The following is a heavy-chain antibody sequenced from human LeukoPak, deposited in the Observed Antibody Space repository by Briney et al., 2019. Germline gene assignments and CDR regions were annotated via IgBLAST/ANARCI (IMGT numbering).Heavy chain of an antibody. Sequence: PGGSLRLSCAASGFTFSSYWMHWVRQAPGKGLEWVSAISGSGGSTYYADSVKGRFTISRDNSKNTLYLQMNSLRAEDTAVYYCAKDGTVLWFGELGGYFDYWGQGTLVTVSS. V-gene: IGHV3-23*01. CDR1: GFTFSSYW. CDR3: AKDGTVLWFGELGGYFDY. CDR2: ISGSGGST. J-gene: IGHJ4*02. D-gene: IGHD3-10*01.